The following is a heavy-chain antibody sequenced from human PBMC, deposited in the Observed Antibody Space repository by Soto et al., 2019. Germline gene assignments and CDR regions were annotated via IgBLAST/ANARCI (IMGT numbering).Heavy chain of an antibody. J-gene: IGHJ4*02. Sequence: PSETLSLTCSVSGASVSSRYWNWIRQPPGKGLEWIGYIYYPATTNYNPSLKSRVTISVDTSKNQFSLTLNSVTAADTAVYYCARDQGYYDSSGSLSFDYWGQGTLVTVSS. CDR1: GASVSSRY. CDR2: IYYPATT. CDR3: ARDQGYYDSSGSLSFDY. V-gene: IGHV4-59*02. D-gene: IGHD3-22*01.